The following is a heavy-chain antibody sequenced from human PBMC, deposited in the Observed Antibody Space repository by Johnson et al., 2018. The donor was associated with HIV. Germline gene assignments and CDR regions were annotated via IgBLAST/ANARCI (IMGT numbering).Heavy chain of an antibody. J-gene: IGHJ3*02. V-gene: IGHV3-66*01. Sequence: EVQLVESGGGLVQPGGSLRLSCAASGFTVSNYYMTWVRQSPGKGLEWVSVIYSGGSTYYADSVKGRFTISRDDSKNTLYLQMNRLTAEDTAVYYCARAPGFSRAFDIWGQGTMVTVSS. CDR1: GFTVSNYY. CDR3: ARAPGFSRAFDI. D-gene: IGHD3-10*01. CDR2: IYSGGST.